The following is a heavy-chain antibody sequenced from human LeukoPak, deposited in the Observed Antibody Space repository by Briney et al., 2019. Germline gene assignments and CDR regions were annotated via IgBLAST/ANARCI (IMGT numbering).Heavy chain of an antibody. J-gene: IGHJ4*02. CDR1: GGSISSGYYN. V-gene: IGHV4-39*07. D-gene: IGHD3-22*01. Sequence: SETLSLTCTVSGGSISSGYYNWGWIRQPPGKGLEWLAIIYHSGSTYYNPSLVSRVTISVDTSKNLFSLQLNSVTAADTAVYFCSRGLDSRKLGYWGQGTLVTVSS. CDR2: IYHSGST. CDR3: SRGLDSRKLGY.